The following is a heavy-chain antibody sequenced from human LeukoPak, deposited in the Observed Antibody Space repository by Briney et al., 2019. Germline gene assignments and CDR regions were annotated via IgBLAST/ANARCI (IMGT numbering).Heavy chain of an antibody. D-gene: IGHD3-16*02. CDR3: ARASIMITFGGVIAGGYFDY. CDR2: ISSSGSTI. V-gene: IGHV3-48*03. CDR1: GFTFSSYE. J-gene: IGHJ4*02. Sequence: HPGGSLRLSCAASGFTFSSYEMNWVRQAPGKGLEWVSYISSSGSTIYYAGSVKGRFTISRDNAKNSLYLQMNSLRAEDTAVYYCARASIMITFGGVIAGGYFDYWGQGTLVTVSS.